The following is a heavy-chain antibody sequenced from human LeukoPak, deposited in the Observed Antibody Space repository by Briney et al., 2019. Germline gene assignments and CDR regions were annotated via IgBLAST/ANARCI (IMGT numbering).Heavy chain of an antibody. Sequence: ASVKVSCKASGYTFTGYYMHWVRQAPGQGLEWMGRINPNSGGTNYAQKSRGRVTMTRDTSISTAYMELSRLRSDDTAVYYCARRAGATEHAVDPWGQGTLVTVSS. CDR3: ARRAGATEHAVDP. D-gene: IGHD1-26*01. CDR1: GYTFTGYY. J-gene: IGHJ5*02. V-gene: IGHV1-2*06. CDR2: INPNSGGT.